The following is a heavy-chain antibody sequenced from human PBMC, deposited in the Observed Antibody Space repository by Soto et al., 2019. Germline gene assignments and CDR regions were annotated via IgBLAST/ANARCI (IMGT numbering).Heavy chain of an antibody. CDR2: IKSDSSGI. Sequence: EVQLVESGGGLVQPGGSLRLSRAASGFTFSGYNMNWIRQAPGKGLEWVSCIKSDSSGIWYADSVKGRFTMSRDNAKNSLHLQMNSLRDEDTAVYFCARDSNWSSDYWGQGTLVAVSS. D-gene: IGHD1-1*01. V-gene: IGHV3-48*02. CDR1: GFTFSGYN. J-gene: IGHJ4*02. CDR3: ARDSNWSSDY.